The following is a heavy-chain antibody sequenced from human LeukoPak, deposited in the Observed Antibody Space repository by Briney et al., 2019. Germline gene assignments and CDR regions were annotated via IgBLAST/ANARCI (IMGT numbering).Heavy chain of an antibody. V-gene: IGHV3-74*01. D-gene: IGHD6-13*01. CDR2: INTDGSST. Sequence: GGSLRLSCAASGFTFSDFWMHWVRQAPGKGLVWVSRINTDGSSTNYADSVKGRFTISRDNAKNTLYLQMNSLRVDDTGVYYCARGGRRSWYGRDYWGQGTLVTVSS. CDR3: ARGGRRSWYGRDY. J-gene: IGHJ4*02. CDR1: GFTFSDFW.